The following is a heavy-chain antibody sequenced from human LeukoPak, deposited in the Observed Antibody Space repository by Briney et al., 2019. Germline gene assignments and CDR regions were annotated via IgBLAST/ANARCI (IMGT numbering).Heavy chain of an antibody. D-gene: IGHD1-7*01. Sequence: GGSLRLSCAASGFTFSSYSMSWVRQAPGKGLEWVSSISSSSSYIYYADSVRGRFTISRDNAKNSLYLQMNSLRVEDTAVYYCVRDRGVRITGTTGYWGQGTLVTASS. V-gene: IGHV3-21*01. CDR1: GFTFSSYS. J-gene: IGHJ4*02. CDR2: ISSSSSYI. CDR3: VRDRGVRITGTTGY.